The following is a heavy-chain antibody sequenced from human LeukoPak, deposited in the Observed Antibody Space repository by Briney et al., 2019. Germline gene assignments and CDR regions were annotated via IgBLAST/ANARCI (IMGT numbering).Heavy chain of an antibody. CDR3: ARSGLRYFDWLLSPERDYYYYYYMDV. J-gene: IGHJ6*03. Sequence: GKSLRLSCAASRFTFSNYPMHWVRQAPGKGLEWVAVISSDGNNKYYADSVKGRFTISRDNSKNTLYLQMNSLRSDDTAVYYCARSGLRYFDWLLSPERDYYYYYYMDVWGKGTTVTVSS. D-gene: IGHD3-9*01. CDR2: ISSDGNNK. CDR1: RFTFSNYP. V-gene: IGHV3-30-3*01.